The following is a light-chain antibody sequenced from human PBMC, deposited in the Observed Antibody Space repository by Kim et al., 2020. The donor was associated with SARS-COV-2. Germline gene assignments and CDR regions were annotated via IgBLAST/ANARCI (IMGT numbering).Light chain of an antibody. Sequence: RVTISCPGSSSNSGAGYLVHWYQHLPGTAPKLLIYADSSRPSGVPDRFSGSKSGTSASLAITGLQAEDEADYYCQSYDSSLSGVVFGGGTQLTVL. CDR3: QSYDSSLSGVV. CDR2: ADS. J-gene: IGLJ2*01. V-gene: IGLV1-40*01. CDR1: SSNSGAGYL.